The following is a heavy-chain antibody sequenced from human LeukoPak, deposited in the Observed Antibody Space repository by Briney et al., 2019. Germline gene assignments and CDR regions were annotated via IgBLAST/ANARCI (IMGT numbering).Heavy chain of an antibody. CDR2: INHSGST. CDR3: ARHTSAWFDS. J-gene: IGHJ5*01. Sequence: SETLSLTCAVYGGSFSGYYWSWIRQPPGKGLEWIGEINHSGSTNYNPSLKSRVTISVDTSKNQFSLKLSSVTASDTAVYYCARHTSAWFDSWGQGTLVTVSP. V-gene: IGHV4-34*01. CDR1: GGSFSGYY. D-gene: IGHD3-16*01.